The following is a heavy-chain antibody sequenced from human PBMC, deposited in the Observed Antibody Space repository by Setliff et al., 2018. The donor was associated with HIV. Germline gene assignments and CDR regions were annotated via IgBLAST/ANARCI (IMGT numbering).Heavy chain of an antibody. V-gene: IGHV1-18*01. CDR1: GYNFNNHG. J-gene: IGHJ5*02. CDR2: IGYNGNT. Sequence: ASVMVSCKASGYNFNNHGITWVRQAPGRGLEWVGWIGYNGNTNYAQKFQGRVTMTTDTSTNTAYMDLTSLKSDDTAVYYCARDPTAPRITIFGVVGATYWFDPWGPGTLVTVSS. CDR3: ARDPTAPRITIFGVVGATYWFDP. D-gene: IGHD3-3*01.